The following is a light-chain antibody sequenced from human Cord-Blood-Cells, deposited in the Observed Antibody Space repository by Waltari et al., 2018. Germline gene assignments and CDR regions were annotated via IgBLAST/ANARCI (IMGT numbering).Light chain of an antibody. CDR1: SSDVGGYTY. V-gene: IGLV2-11*01. J-gene: IGLJ1*01. Sequence: QSALTQPRSVSGSPGQSVTISCTGTSSDVGGYTYVSGYQQHPGKAPKRMIYDVSKRPSGVPDRFSGSKSGNTASLTISGLQAEDEADYYCCSYAGSYTYVFGTGTKVTVL. CDR3: CSYAGSYTYV. CDR2: DVS.